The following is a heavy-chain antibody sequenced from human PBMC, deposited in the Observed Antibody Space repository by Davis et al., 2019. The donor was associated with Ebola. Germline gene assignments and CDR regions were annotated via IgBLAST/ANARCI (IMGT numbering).Heavy chain of an antibody. CDR3: AKDTSNVWFDV. J-gene: IGHJ3*01. CDR1: GFTFSNHA. V-gene: IGHV3-23*01. Sequence: GGSLRLSCAASGFTFSNHAMSWVRQAPGKGLEWVAAVSGTGEKTHYADSVRGRFSISRGNSKNTVSLQINSLRAEDTAIYFCAKDTSNVWFDVWGQGTMVTVSS. CDR2: VSGTGEKT. D-gene: IGHD6-19*01.